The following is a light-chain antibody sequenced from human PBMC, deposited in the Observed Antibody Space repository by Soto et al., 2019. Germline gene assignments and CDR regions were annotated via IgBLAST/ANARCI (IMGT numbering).Light chain of an antibody. Sequence: QSALTQPASVSGSPGQSITISCTGTSRDIGGYNYVSWYQQHPGKAPKVMIYEVTNRPSGISNRFSGSKSGNTASLTISGLQAEDEADYYCSSYTSSSTVVFGGRTKLTVL. CDR2: EVT. V-gene: IGLV2-14*01. CDR3: SSYTSSSTVV. J-gene: IGLJ2*01. CDR1: SRDIGGYNY.